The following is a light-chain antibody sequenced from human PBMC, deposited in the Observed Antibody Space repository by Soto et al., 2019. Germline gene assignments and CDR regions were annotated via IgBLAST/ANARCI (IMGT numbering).Light chain of an antibody. CDR1: SSNIGSNY. CDR2: RNN. J-gene: IGLJ3*02. Sequence: QSALTQPPSASGTPGQRVTISCSGSSSNIGSNYVYWYQQLPGTAPKLLIYRNNQRPSGVPDRFSGSKSDTSASLAISGLRSEDEADYYCAAWDDSRYGVFGGGTKLTVL. CDR3: AAWDDSRYGV. V-gene: IGLV1-47*01.